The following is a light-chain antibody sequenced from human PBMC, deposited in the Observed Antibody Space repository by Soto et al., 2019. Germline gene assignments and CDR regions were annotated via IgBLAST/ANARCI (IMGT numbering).Light chain of an antibody. CDR3: SSYTSSSTLM. V-gene: IGLV2-14*01. CDR2: DVS. Sequence: QPASVSGSPGQSITISCTGTSSDVGGYNYVSWYQQHPGKAPKLMIYDVSNRPSGVSNRFSGSKSGNTASLTISGLQAEDEADYYCSSYTSSSTLMFGGGTKLTVL. CDR1: SSDVGGYNY. J-gene: IGLJ3*02.